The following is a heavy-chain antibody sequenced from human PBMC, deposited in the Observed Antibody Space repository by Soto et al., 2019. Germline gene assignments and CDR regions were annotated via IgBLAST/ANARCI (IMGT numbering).Heavy chain of an antibody. CDR2: MYHTGTP. V-gene: IGHV4-4*02. J-gene: IGHJ4*01. Sequence: SETLSLTCAVSGASISRSDWWSWVRQPPGKGLEWIGEMYHTGTPNYSPSLKSRVTISIDSSKNQFSLELSSVTAADTAVYFCARSHFGGPDCCGHGPLVTVSS. CDR1: GASISRSDW. CDR3: ARSHFGGPDC. D-gene: IGHD2-15*01.